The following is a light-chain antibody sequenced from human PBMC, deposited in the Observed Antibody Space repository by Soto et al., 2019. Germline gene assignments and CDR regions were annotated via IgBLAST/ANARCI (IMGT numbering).Light chain of an antibody. V-gene: IGLV2-14*01. J-gene: IGLJ2*01. CDR3: KSFTASDTLV. CDR2: EVT. CDR1: SSDVGGYNY. Sequence: QSALTQPASVSGSPGQSITISCTGTSSDVGGYNYVSWYQHHPGKAPKLLIYEVTNRPSGVSNRFSGSKSGNTASLTISGLQAEDEADYYCKSFTASDTLVFGGGTKLTVL.